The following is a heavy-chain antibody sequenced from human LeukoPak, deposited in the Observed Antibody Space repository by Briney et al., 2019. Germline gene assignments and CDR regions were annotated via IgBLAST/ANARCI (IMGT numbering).Heavy chain of an antibody. J-gene: IGHJ4*02. Sequence: GGSLILSCAASGFIFSDYWMNWVRQAPGKGLEWVANIKLDGSEKYYVDSVKGRFTISRDNAKNSLYLQMNSLRAEDTAVYYCARVKGAYRYGSDYWGQGALVTVSS. CDR1: GFIFSDYW. D-gene: IGHD5-18*01. CDR2: IKLDGSEK. V-gene: IGHV3-7*01. CDR3: ARVKGAYRYGSDY.